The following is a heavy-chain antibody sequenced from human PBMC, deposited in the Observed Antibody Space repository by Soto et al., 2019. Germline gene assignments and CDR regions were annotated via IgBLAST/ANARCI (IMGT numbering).Heavy chain of an antibody. V-gene: IGHV3-33*01. D-gene: IGHD2-2*01. J-gene: IGHJ6*02. CDR1: GFTFSSYG. CDR2: IWYDGSNT. CDR3: ARDDRVVPAAPVYYGMDV. Sequence: GGSLRLSCAASGFTFSSYGMHWVRQSPGKGLEWVAVIWYDGSNTYYADSVKGRFTISRDNSKNTLYLQMNSLRAEDTAVYYCARDDRVVPAAPVYYGMDVWGQGTMVTVSS.